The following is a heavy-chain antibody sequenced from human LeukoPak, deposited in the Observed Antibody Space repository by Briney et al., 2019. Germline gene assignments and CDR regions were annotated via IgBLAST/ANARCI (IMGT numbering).Heavy chain of an antibody. CDR1: GFTFTSSA. V-gene: IGHV1-58*01. D-gene: IGHD3-10*01. CDR2: IVVGSGNT. Sequence: TSVKVSCKASGFTFTSSAVQWVRQARGQRLEWIGWIVVGSGNTNYAQKFQERVTITRDMSTSTAYMELSSPRSEDTAVYYCAAVYYGSGNSKFDPWGQGTLVTVSS. CDR3: AAVYYGSGNSKFDP. J-gene: IGHJ5*02.